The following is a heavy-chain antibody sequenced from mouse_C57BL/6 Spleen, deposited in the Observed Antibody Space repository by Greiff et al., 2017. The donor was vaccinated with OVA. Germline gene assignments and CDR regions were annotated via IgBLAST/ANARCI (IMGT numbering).Heavy chain of an antibody. J-gene: IGHJ1*03. D-gene: IGHD2-12*01. CDR1: GYTFTSYW. V-gene: IGHV1-53*01. CDR3: ARCGSYSDHSYWDFDG. CDR2: INPSNGGT. Sequence: QVQLQQPGTELVKPGASVKLSCKASGYTFTSYWMHWVKQRPGQGLEWIGDINPSNGGTNYNEKFKGKATLTVDKSSSTAYMQLSSLTSEDSAVYSCARCGSYSDHSYWDFDGWGTGTTVTVSS.